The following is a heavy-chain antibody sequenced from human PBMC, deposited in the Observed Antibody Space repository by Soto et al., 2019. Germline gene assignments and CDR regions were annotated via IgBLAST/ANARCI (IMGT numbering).Heavy chain of an antibody. J-gene: IGHJ6*02. Sequence: GGSLRLSCAASGFTFSSFHMNWVRQAPGRGLEWVAYITSSGDTIYYSDSVKGRFTISRDNGKNTLYLQMNSLKTEDTAVYYCTTGIVVVIPSGMDVWGQGTTVTVSS. CDR2: ITSSGDTI. V-gene: IGHV3-48*01. CDR1: GFTFSSFH. CDR3: TTGIVVVIPSGMDV. D-gene: IGHD3-22*01.